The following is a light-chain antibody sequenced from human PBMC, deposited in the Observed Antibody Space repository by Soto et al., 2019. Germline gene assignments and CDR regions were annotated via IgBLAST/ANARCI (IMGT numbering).Light chain of an antibody. CDR2: DAS. CDR3: QQRANWPLT. V-gene: IGKV3-11*01. CDR1: QSVNIY. J-gene: IGKJ4*01. Sequence: EIVLTQSPATVSLSPGERVTLSCRASQSVNIYLAWYQQKPGQAPRLLIYDASNSATGVPARFSGSGSGTDFTLTISSLESEDFAIYYCQQRANWPLTFGGGTKVEIK.